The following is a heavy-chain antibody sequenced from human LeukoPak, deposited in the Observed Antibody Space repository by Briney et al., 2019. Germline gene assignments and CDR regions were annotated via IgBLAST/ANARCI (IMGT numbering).Heavy chain of an antibody. D-gene: IGHD3-22*01. CDR2: ISYEGSNK. CDR3: ARDIYFYDSSGYYHFYYGMDV. J-gene: IGHJ6*02. Sequence: GGSLRLSCEASGFTLSSYGMHWVRQAPGKGLEGVADISYEGSNKYYADSVKGRFTISRDNSKNTLYLQMNSLRAEDKAVYYCARDIYFYDSSGYYHFYYGMDVWGQGTTVTVSS. CDR1: GFTLSSYG. V-gene: IGHV3-30*03.